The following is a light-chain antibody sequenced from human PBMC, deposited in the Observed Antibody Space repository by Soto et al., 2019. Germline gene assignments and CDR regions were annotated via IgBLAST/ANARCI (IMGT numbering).Light chain of an antibody. CDR1: SSDVGGYNY. CDR2: EVS. V-gene: IGLV2-14*01. Sequence: QAVVTQPASVSGSPGQSITISCTGTSSDVGGYNYVSWYQHHPGKAPKVMIYEVSNRPSGISNRFSGSKAGNTASLTISGLQAEDEADYYCSSYTSSSTLVFGGGTQLTVL. CDR3: SSYTSSSTLV. J-gene: IGLJ2*01.